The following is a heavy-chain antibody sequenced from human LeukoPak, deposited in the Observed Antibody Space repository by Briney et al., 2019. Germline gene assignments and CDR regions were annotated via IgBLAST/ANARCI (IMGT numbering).Heavy chain of an antibody. CDR1: GLTFSTYE. CDR3: ARCFGANFGAFDV. Sequence: GGSLRLSCAASGLTFSTYEMNWVRQAPGKGLEWVSYISGSGGIIYYADSVKGRFTISRDNARNSLYLQMNSLRAEDTAVYYCARCFGANFGAFDVWGQGTMVTVSS. CDR2: ISGSGGII. V-gene: IGHV3-48*03. D-gene: IGHD4/OR15-4a*01. J-gene: IGHJ3*01.